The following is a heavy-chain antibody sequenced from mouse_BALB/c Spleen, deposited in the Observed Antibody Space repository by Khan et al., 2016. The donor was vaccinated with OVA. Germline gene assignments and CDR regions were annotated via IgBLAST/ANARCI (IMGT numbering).Heavy chain of an antibody. D-gene: IGHD1-2*01. CDR1: GFTFTDYY. Sequence: EVELVESGGGLVQPGGSLRLSCATSGFTFTDYYMSWVRQPPGKALEWLGFIRKKASGYTTEYSASVKGRFTISRDNSQSILYLRMNTLRAEDSATYYGARVDYGYGFAYWGQGTLVTVSA. CDR3: ARVDYGYGFAY. CDR2: IRKKASGYTT. V-gene: IGHV7-3*02. J-gene: IGHJ3*01.